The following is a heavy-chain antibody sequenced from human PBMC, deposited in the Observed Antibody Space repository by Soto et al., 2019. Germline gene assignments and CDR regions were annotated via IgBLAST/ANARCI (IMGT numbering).Heavy chain of an antibody. CDR1: GITFTSYA. CDR2: ISGSGDTT. CDR3: AKGTRANCYSSFDI. D-gene: IGHD2-2*01. V-gene: IGHV3-23*01. Sequence: GGSLRLSCAASGITFTSYAMTWVRQAPGKGLVWVSSISGSGDTTYYADSVKGRFTISRDNSKSTLYLQMNSLRAEDTALYYCAKGTRANCYSSFDICGQGTMVTVSS. J-gene: IGHJ3*02.